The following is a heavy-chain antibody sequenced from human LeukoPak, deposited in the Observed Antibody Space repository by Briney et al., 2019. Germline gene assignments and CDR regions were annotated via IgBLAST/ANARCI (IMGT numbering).Heavy chain of an antibody. CDR3: AKGQNWGSVYFDY. Sequence: GGSLRLSCAASGFIFSSYAMSWVRQAPGKELEWVSAISGDGTYMMYADSVKGRLTISRGNSKSTLYLQMNSLRAEGTAVYYCAKGQNWGSVYFDYWGQGTLVTVSS. V-gene: IGHV3-23*01. CDR1: GFIFSSYA. CDR2: ISGDGTYM. J-gene: IGHJ4*02. D-gene: IGHD7-27*01.